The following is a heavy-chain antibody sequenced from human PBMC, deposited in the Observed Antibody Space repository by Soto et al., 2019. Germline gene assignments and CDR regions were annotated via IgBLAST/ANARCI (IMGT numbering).Heavy chain of an antibody. D-gene: IGHD3-10*01. Sequence: PGESLKISCRGSGYTFTDYWIVWVRQMPGKGLEWMWVIYPGDSKTKYSPSFQGQVTLSADKSITTADLQWSSLKASDTAMYYCARLSKRNVWFGDSIADYWGQGTLVTVSS. CDR1: GYTFTDYW. V-gene: IGHV5-51*01. CDR2: IYPGDSKT. CDR3: ARLSKRNVWFGDSIADY. J-gene: IGHJ4*02.